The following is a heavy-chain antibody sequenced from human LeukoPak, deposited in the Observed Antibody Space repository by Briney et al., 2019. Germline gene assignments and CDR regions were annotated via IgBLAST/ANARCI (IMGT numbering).Heavy chain of an antibody. CDR1: GFTFSSYA. CDR2: IKGDGSEK. D-gene: IGHD6-13*01. V-gene: IGHV3-7*01. Sequence: GGSLRLSCAASGFTFSSYAMTWVRQAPGKGLEWVANIKGDGSEKYYVDSVKGRFTISRDSAKNSLFLQMNSLRAEDTAVYYCASERPSSSWYDYWGQGTLVTVSS. CDR3: ASERPSSSWYDY. J-gene: IGHJ4*02.